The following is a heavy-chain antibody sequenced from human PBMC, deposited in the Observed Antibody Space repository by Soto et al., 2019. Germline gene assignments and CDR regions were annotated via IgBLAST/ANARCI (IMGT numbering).Heavy chain of an antibody. CDR1: GFTFRNNG. J-gene: IGHJ2*01. Sequence: QVQLVESGGGVVQPGRSLRLSCAASGFTFRNNGMHWVRQAPGKGLEWVAVIWYDGSYKYYADSVKGRFTISRDNSKNTLYLEMNSLTVEDTAVYYCARDLRSRYFDVWGRGTRVTVSS. CDR2: IWYDGSYK. V-gene: IGHV3-33*01. CDR3: ARDLRSRYFDV.